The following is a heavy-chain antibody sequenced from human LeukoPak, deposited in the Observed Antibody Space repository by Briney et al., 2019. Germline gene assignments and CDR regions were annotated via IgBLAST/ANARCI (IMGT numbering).Heavy chain of an antibody. J-gene: IGHJ4*02. Sequence: PGSSLKISSKASGYSFSSYWIAWVRQMPGKVLEWMGVIYPRDSRTTYSPSFQDQVTISADKSISTAYLQWTSLKASDTAMYYCARRERNGYNFFDYWGQGTLVSVSS. V-gene: IGHV5-51*01. D-gene: IGHD5-24*01. CDR3: ARRERNGYNFFDY. CDR2: IYPRDSRT. CDR1: GYSFSSYW.